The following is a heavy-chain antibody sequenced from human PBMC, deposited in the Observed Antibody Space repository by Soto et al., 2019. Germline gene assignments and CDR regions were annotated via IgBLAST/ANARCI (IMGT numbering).Heavy chain of an antibody. CDR2: IKSKSDGGTT. D-gene: IGHD3-16*01. CDR1: GLTVSNVW. Sequence: DVQLVESGGDLVQPGVSLRLSCAVSGLTVSNVWLNWIRQAPGKGLESVGRIKSKSDGGTTDFAAFVKDRFTISRDESKHTVYLQMNSLKTEDTAVYFCGWGAAYFYESWGQGTRVIVSS. CDR3: GWGAAYFYES. J-gene: IGHJ4*02. V-gene: IGHV3-15*07.